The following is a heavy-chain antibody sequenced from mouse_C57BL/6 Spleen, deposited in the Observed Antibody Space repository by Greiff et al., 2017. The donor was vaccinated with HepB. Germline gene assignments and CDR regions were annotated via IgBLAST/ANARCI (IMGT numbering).Heavy chain of an antibody. V-gene: IGHV1-81*01. CDR3: ARSRDSGYAMDY. Sequence: VQLQESGAELARPGASVKLSCKASGYTFTSYGISWVKQRTGQGLEWIGEIYPRSGNTYYNEKFKGKATLTADKSSSTAYMELRSLTSEDSAVYFCARSRDSGYAMDYWGQGTSVTVSS. CDR2: IYPRSGNT. J-gene: IGHJ4*01. CDR1: GYTFTSYG.